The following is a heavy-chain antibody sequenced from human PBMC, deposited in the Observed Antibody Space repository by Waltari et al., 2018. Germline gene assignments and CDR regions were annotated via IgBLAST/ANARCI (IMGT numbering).Heavy chain of an antibody. D-gene: IGHD1-26*01. CDR3: AAHQGGKHTLEAFDV. J-gene: IGHJ3*01. CDR2: IYYRGSV. CDR1: GGSISSSSYY. V-gene: IGHV4-39*01. Sequence: QLQLHESGPGLVKPSETLSLTCTVSGGSISSSSYYWAWVRLPPGKSLEWIGSIYYRGSVNDKPSLKSRVTITIDTSRNQFSLRVTSVTATDTALYYCAAHQGGKHTLEAFDVWGQGTMVTVSS.